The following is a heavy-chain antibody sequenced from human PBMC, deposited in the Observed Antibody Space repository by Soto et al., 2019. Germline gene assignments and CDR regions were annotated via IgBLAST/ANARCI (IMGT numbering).Heavy chain of an antibody. Sequence: SETLSLTCTVSGGSIYTYSWTWIRQPAGKGLEWIGRIYSSGSTNHNPSLKSRVSMSVDTSKNQFSLKLTSVTAADTAVYYCATIVGANDYWGQGTQVTVSS. V-gene: IGHV4-4*07. CDR2: IYSSGST. CDR1: GGSIYTYS. D-gene: IGHD1-26*01. CDR3: ATIVGANDY. J-gene: IGHJ4*02.